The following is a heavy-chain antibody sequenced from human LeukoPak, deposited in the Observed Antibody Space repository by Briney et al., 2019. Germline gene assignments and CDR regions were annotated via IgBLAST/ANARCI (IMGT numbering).Heavy chain of an antibody. V-gene: IGHV3-23*01. CDR3: ARARVAVAGVLDWFDP. CDR1: GFTFTSYS. CDR2: ISGGGGST. Sequence: GGSLRLSCAASGFTFTSYSMNWVRQAPGKGLEWVSTISGGGGSTYYADSVKGRFTISRDNSKNTLYLQVNSLRAEDTAVYYCARARVAVAGVLDWFDPWGQGTLVTVSS. D-gene: IGHD6-19*01. J-gene: IGHJ5*02.